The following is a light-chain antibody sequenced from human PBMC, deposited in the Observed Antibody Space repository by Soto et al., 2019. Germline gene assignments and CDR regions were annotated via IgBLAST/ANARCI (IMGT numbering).Light chain of an antibody. CDR3: CSYVGSSILM. J-gene: IGLJ3*02. CDR1: SSDVGLYNL. CDR2: EVN. V-gene: IGLV2-23*02. Sequence: QSALTQPASVSGSPGQSITISCTGTSSDVGLYNLVSWYQQLPGKAPKLIIYEVNERPSGISDRFSGSKSGNTASLTISGLQDEVEADYYCCSYVGSSILMFGGGTKLTVL.